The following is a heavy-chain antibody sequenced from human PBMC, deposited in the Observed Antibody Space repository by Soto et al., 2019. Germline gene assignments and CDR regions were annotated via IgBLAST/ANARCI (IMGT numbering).Heavy chain of an antibody. CDR1: GESFSGYY. Sequence: LSLTCAAYGESFSGYYWSWIRQPPGKGLEWIGEINHSGSTKYILSLKSRVTISVDTSKNQFSLKLSSVTAADTAVYYCAREVVVAATYNWFDPWGQGTLVTVSS. D-gene: IGHD2-15*01. CDR2: INHSGST. V-gene: IGHV4-34*01. J-gene: IGHJ5*02. CDR3: AREVVVAATYNWFDP.